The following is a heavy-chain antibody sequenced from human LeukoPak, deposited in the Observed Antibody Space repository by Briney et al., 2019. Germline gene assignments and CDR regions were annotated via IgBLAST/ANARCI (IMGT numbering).Heavy chain of an antibody. V-gene: IGHV4-61*01. D-gene: IGHD1-14*01. Sequence: PSETLSLTCSVSGDSVISGLYYWTWVRQPPGKGLEWIGYVYYSGSTTYSPSLKSRVTISVDTSKNQFSLKLSSVTAADTAVYYCASGIGRNFDYWGQGTLVTVSS. CDR2: VYYSGST. CDR3: ASGIGRNFDY. J-gene: IGHJ4*02. CDR1: GDSVISGLYY.